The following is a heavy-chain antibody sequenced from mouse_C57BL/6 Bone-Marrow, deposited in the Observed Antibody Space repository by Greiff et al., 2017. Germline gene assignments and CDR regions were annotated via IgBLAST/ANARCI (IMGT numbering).Heavy chain of an antibody. J-gene: IGHJ2*01. CDR3: ALLLRNYVDY. CDR1: GYAFTNYL. CDR2: INPGSGGT. V-gene: IGHV1-54*01. D-gene: IGHD1-1*01. Sequence: VQLQQSGAELVRPGTSVKVSCKASGYAFTNYLIEWVKQRPGQGLEWIGVINPGSGGTNYNEKFKGKATLTADKSSSTAYMQLSSLTSEDSAVYFCALLLRNYVDYWGQGTTLTVSS.